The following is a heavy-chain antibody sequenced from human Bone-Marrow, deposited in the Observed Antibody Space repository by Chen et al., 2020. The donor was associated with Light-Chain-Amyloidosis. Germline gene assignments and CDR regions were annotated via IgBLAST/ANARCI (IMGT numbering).Heavy chain of an antibody. V-gene: IGHV3-33*01. Sequence: QVKLVESGGGVVQPGRSLRLPCAASGFIFSTYDMHWVRQAPGKGLEWVAVSGFDGINYHAESVQGRFTISRENSKNALYRQIRSLTAEETAVYDCARDAGIAECTSGRCYNFGWFDCWGQGTLGTVSS. CDR3: ARDAGIAECTSGRCYNFGWFDC. D-gene: IGHD2-2*02. CDR2: SGFDGIN. J-gene: IGHJ5*01. CDR1: GFIFSTYD.